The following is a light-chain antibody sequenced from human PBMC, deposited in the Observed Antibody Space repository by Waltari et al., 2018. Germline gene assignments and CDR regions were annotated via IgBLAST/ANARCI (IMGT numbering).Light chain of an antibody. CDR1: KSVSRY. Sequence: SGRASKSVSRYLAWYQQKPGQAPRLRIYGASSRATGIPDRFSGSGSGTDFSLTISRLEPEDFAVYYCQNHERLPAMFGQGTKVEIK. J-gene: IGKJ1*01. CDR2: GAS. V-gene: IGKV3-20*01. CDR3: QNHERLPAM.